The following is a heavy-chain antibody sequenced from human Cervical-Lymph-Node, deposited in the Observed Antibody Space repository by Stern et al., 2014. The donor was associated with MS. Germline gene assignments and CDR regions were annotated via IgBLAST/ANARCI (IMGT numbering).Heavy chain of an antibody. V-gene: IGHV1-69*01. Sequence: VQLEESGAEVKKPGSSVKVSCKASGGTFSSYAFSWVRQAPGQGLEWLGGIIPIIGTATYAQKFQGGVTITADDSIKTVYMEVSSLRSEDTAVYYCARDQRHYGSGHYAFDIWGQGTMVTVSS. CDR1: GGTFSSYA. CDR3: ARDQRHYGSGHYAFDI. D-gene: IGHD3-10*01. J-gene: IGHJ3*02. CDR2: IIPIIGTA.